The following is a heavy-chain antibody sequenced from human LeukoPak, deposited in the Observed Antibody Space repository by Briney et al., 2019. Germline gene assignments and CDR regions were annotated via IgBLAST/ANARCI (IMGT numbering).Heavy chain of an antibody. CDR1: GFTVSSNY. CDR2: IYSGGST. J-gene: IGHJ3*02. V-gene: IGHV3-53*01. Sequence: GGSLRLSCAASGFTVSSNYMSWVRQAPGKGLEWVSVIYSGGSTYYADSVKGRFTISRDNSKDTLYLQMNSLRAEDTAVYYCAKASKSVFSGSDAFDIWGQGTMVTVSS. D-gene: IGHD3-10*01. CDR3: AKASKSVFSGSDAFDI.